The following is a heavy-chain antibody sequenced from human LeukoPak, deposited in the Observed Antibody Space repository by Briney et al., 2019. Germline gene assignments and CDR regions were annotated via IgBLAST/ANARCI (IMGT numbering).Heavy chain of an antibody. V-gene: IGHV4-61*01. CDR1: GGSISSSNW. D-gene: IGHD3-3*01. J-gene: IGHJ4*02. CDR3: ARGQMDDFWSGYYPNFDY. Sequence: SETLSLTCAVSGGSISSSNWWSWIRQPPGKGLEWIGYIYYSGSTNYNPSLKSRVTISVDTSKNQFSLKLSSVTAADTAVYYCARGQMDDFWSGYYPNFDYWGQGTLATVSS. CDR2: IYYSGST.